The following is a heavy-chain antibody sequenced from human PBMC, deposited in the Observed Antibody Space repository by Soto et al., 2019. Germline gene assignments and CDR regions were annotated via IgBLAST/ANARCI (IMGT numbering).Heavy chain of an antibody. CDR1: GGSVSSGSYY. V-gene: IGHV4-61*01. CDR3: ARATAVAGTSTPY. CDR2: IYYSGST. J-gene: IGHJ4*02. Sequence: ASETLSLTCTVSGGSVSSGSYYWSWIRQPPGKGLEWIGYIYYSGSTNYNPSLKSRVTISVDTSKNQFSLKLSSVTAADTAVYYCARATAVAGTSTPYWGQGTLVTVSS. D-gene: IGHD6-19*01.